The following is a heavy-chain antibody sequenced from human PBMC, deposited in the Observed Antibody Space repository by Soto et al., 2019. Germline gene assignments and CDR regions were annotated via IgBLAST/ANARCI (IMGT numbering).Heavy chain of an antibody. D-gene: IGHD5-12*01. CDR1: GFTFTNYA. CDR3: AASRRSASGSPIAY. CDR2: ISNDGNTR. J-gene: IGHJ4*02. Sequence: QVQLVESGGGVGQPGRSLRLSCAASGFTFTNYAMHWVRQAPGKGLEWVAVISNDGNTRYYAESVKGRFSISRDNLNNTLYVQVNTLKNEDTAVYYWAASRRSASGSPIAYWGQGTLVTVSS. V-gene: IGHV3-30*04.